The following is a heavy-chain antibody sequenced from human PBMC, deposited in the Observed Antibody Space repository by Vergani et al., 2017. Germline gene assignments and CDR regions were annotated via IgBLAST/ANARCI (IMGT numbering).Heavy chain of an antibody. J-gene: IGHJ4*02. D-gene: IGHD3-22*01. CDR1: GFTFTAHG. CDR2: ISGSGDTT. CDR3: AGPQGTSAYYYGGFDY. Sequence: EVQLLESGGGSAQPGESLRLSCVASGFTFTAHGLNWVRQAPGKGLEWVSAISGSGDTTYYADSVKGRFTISRDNSKNTLSLQMNSLTAEDTAIYYCAGPQGTSAYYYGGFDYWGQGILVTVSS. V-gene: IGHV3-23*01.